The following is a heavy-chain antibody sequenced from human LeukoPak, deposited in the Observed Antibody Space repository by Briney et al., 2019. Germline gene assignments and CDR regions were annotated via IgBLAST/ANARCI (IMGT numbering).Heavy chain of an antibody. D-gene: IGHD4-17*01. CDR3: ARVYATVTPREWFDP. CDR2: INAYNGNK. Sequence: ASVKVSCKASGYTFTSYVISWVRQAPGQGLEWMGWINAYNGNKNYAHKLQGRVTMTTDTSTSTAYMELRSLRSDDTAVYYCARVYATVTPREWFDPWGRGTLVTVSS. J-gene: IGHJ5*02. CDR1: GYTFTSYV. V-gene: IGHV1-18*04.